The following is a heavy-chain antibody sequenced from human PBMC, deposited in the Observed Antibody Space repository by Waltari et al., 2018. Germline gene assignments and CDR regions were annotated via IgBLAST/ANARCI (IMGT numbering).Heavy chain of an antibody. CDR3: VTGNDYYYYMDV. CDR1: GFTFSTYG. J-gene: IGHJ6*03. V-gene: IGHV3-30*02. D-gene: IGHD2-21*02. CDR2: IRDDGSNK. Sequence: QVQLVESGGGVVQPGGSLRLSCAASGFTFSTYGMHWVRQAPGKGLEWVAFIRDDGSNKYYADSVKGRFTISRDNSKNTLYLQMNSLRAEDTAVYYPVTGNDYYYYMDVWGKGTTVTVSS.